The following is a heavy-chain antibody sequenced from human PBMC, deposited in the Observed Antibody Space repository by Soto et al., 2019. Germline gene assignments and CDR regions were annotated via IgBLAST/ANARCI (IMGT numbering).Heavy chain of an antibody. CDR2: INHSGST. CDR1: GGSFSGYY. D-gene: IGHD5-12*01. V-gene: IGHV4-34*01. J-gene: IGHJ5*02. Sequence: SETLSLTCAVYGGSFSGYYWSWIRQPPGKGLEWIGEINHSGSTNYNPSLKSRVTISVDTSKNQFSLKLSSVTAADTAVYYCARKNGYVLWFDPWGQGTLVTVSS. CDR3: ARKNGYVLWFDP.